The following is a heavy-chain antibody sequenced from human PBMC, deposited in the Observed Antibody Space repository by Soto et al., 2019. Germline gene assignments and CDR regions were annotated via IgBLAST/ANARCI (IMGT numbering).Heavy chain of an antibody. Sequence: GASVKVSCKASGYTFTSYGISWVRQAPGQGLEWMGWISAYNGNTNYAQKLQGRVTMTTDTSTSTAYMELRSLRSDDTAVYYCARAPWGDTTTGYYDSSGYYLPSVDRLDYRGQGTLVTVSS. CDR1: GYTFTSYG. D-gene: IGHD3-22*01. CDR3: ARAPWGDTTTGYYDSSGYYLPSVDRLDY. V-gene: IGHV1-18*01. CDR2: ISAYNGNT. J-gene: IGHJ4*02.